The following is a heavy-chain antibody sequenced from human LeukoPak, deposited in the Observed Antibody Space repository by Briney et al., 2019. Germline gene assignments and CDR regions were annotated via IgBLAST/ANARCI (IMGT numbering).Heavy chain of an antibody. V-gene: IGHV4-39*01. Sequence: SETLSLTCTVPGGSISSSSYYWGWIRQPPGKGLEWIGSIYYSGSTYYNPSLKSRVTISVDTSKNQFSLKLSSVTAADTAVYYCAKKIAAAGTKDDAFDIWGQGTMVTVSS. CDR2: IYYSGST. CDR3: AKKIAAAGTKDDAFDI. CDR1: GGSISSSSYY. J-gene: IGHJ3*02. D-gene: IGHD6-13*01.